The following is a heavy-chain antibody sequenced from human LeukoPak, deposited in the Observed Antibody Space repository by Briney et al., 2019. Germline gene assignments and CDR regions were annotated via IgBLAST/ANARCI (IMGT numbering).Heavy chain of an antibody. CDR2: IFFSGAS. Sequence: SETLSLTCTVSGDSMTNYYWSWIRQPPGKGLERIGYIFFSGASDSNPSLKSRVSISVDTSKNQFSLRLTSVTAADTAVYYCARKDTMMIDGFDQWGQGTLVTVSS. V-gene: IGHV4-59*01. CDR3: ARKDTMMIDGFDQ. J-gene: IGHJ4*02. CDR1: GDSMTNYY. D-gene: IGHD2-21*01.